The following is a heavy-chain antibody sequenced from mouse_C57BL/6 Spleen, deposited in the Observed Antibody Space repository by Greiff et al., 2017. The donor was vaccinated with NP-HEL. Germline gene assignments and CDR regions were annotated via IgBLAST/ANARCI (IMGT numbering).Heavy chain of an antibody. Sequence: QVQLQQSGAELVRPGASVTLSCKASGYTFTDYEMHWVKQTPVHGLEWIGAIDPETGGTAYNQKFKGKAILTADKSSSTAYMELRSLTSEDSAVYYCTRGSITTVEDYWGQGTTLTVSS. CDR2: IDPETGGT. CDR3: TRGSITTVEDY. J-gene: IGHJ2*01. V-gene: IGHV1-15*01. CDR1: GYTFTDYE. D-gene: IGHD1-1*01.